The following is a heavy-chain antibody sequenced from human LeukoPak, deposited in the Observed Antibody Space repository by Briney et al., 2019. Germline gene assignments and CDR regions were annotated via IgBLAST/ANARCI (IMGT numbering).Heavy chain of an antibody. D-gene: IGHD3-22*01. V-gene: IGHV1-18*01. Sequence: ASVKVSCKASGYTFTSYGISWVRQAPGQGLEWMGWISAYNGNTNYAQKLQGRVTMTTDTSTSTAYMELRSLRSDDTAVYYCARDYYYGSSGAPHFDYWGQGTLVTVSS. J-gene: IGHJ4*02. CDR3: ARDYYYGSSGAPHFDY. CDR1: GYTFTSYG. CDR2: ISAYNGNT.